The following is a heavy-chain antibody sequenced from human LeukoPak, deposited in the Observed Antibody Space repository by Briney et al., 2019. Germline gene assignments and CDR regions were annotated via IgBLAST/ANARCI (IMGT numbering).Heavy chain of an antibody. V-gene: IGHV1-69*13. Sequence: SVKVSCKASGYTFTNYGVSWVRQAPGQGLEWMGGIIPIFGTTNCAPKFQGRVTFTADESTSTVYMELSSLRSEDTAVYYCARVGGGSSTWYGWFDPWGQGTLVTVSS. J-gene: IGHJ5*02. D-gene: IGHD6-13*01. CDR1: GYTFTNYG. CDR2: IIPIFGTT. CDR3: ARVGGGSSTWYGWFDP.